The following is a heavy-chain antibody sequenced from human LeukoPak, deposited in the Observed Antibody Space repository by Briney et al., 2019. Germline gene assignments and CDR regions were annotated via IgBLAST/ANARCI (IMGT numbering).Heavy chain of an antibody. J-gene: IGHJ3*02. CDR1: GHTFTNYA. V-gene: IGHV1-18*01. D-gene: IGHD6-19*01. CDR2: ISAYNGNT. Sequence: GASVKVSCKASGHTFTNYAITWVRQAPGQGLEWMGWISAYNGNTNYAQKLQGRVTMTTDTSTSTAYMELRSLRSDDTAVYYCASAREAGNHDAFDIWGQGTMVTVSS. CDR3: ASAREAGNHDAFDI.